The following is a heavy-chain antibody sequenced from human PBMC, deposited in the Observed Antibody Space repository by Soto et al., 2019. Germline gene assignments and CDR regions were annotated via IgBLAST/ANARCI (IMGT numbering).Heavy chain of an antibody. CDR2: IYHSGST. Sequence: PETLSLTCAVSGYSLSSGYFWGWIRQPPGKGLEWIGSIYHSGSTYYNSSLKSRLTISVDTSKNRFSLHLSSVTAADTAVYYCARGRYSGYDRYYFDYWGQGTLVTVSS. J-gene: IGHJ4*02. D-gene: IGHD5-12*01. V-gene: IGHV4-38-2*01. CDR1: GYSLSSGYF. CDR3: ARGRYSGYDRYYFDY.